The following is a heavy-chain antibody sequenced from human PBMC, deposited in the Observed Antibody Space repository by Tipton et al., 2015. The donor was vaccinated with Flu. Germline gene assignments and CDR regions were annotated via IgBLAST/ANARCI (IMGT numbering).Heavy chain of an antibody. Sequence: TLSLTCAVSGDSISSDYFWGWIWQPPGKGLEWIATIHRSGSTKYNPSLKSRVTISVDTSKNQFYLEMRSVTAADMAVYYCARRDFSNYVSDHKNWFDRWGRGSLVTVSS. CDR3: ARRDFSNYVSDHKNWFDR. CDR1: GDSISSDYF. CDR2: IHRSGST. V-gene: IGHV4-38-2*01. J-gene: IGHJ5*02. D-gene: IGHD4-11*01.